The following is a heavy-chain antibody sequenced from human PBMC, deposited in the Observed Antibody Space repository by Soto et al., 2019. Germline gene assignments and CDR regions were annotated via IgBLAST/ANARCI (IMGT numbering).Heavy chain of an antibody. CDR3: ARQNYDILTGPPWYYYYMDV. CDR1: GGSISSYY. D-gene: IGHD3-9*01. J-gene: IGHJ6*03. CDR2: IYYSGST. Sequence: SATLSLTCTVSGGSISSYYWSWIRQPPGKGLEWIGYIYYSGSTNYTPSLKSRVTISVDTSKNQFSLKLSSVTAADTAVYYCARQNYDILTGPPWYYYYMDVWGKGTTVTVSS. V-gene: IGHV4-59*08.